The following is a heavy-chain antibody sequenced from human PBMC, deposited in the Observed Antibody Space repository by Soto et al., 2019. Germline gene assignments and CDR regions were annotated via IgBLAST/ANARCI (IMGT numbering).Heavy chain of an antibody. CDR1: GGSISSSSYY. J-gene: IGHJ6*02. Sequence: SETLSLTCTVSGGSISSSSYYWGWIRQPPGKGLEWIGSIYYSGSTYYNPSLKSRVTISVDTSKNQFSLKLSSVTAADTAVYYCARHGNYDFWSGLDVWGQGTTVTVSS. CDR3: ARHGNYDFWSGLDV. CDR2: IYYSGST. D-gene: IGHD3-3*01. V-gene: IGHV4-39*01.